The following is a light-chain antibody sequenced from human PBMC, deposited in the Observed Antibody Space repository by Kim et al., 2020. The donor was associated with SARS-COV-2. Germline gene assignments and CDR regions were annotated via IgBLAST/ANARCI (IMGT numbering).Light chain of an antibody. V-gene: IGLV3-1*01. CDR1: KLWDKY. CDR3: QAWDSSTAV. J-gene: IGLJ3*02. CDR2: QDS. Sequence: SAAPGQSASITCSGNKLWDKYACWYQQKPGQSPVLVIYQDSKRPSGIPERFSGSISGNKANLTISGTQAMDEADYYCQAWDSSTAVFGGGTQLTVL.